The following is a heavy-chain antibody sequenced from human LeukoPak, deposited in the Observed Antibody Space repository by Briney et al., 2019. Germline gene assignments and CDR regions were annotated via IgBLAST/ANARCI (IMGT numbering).Heavy chain of an antibody. CDR2: INPNNGGT. V-gene: IGHV1-2*02. D-gene: IGHD2-15*01. J-gene: IGHJ4*02. Sequence: ASVKVSCKTSGYGFPGNYIHWVRQDPGQGLEWMGWINPNNGGTNYAQKFQGRVTMTRDTSISTAYMELSRLTSDDTAVYYCAARLGSCNDPRCDYFYYWGQGTLVTVSS. CDR1: GYGFPGNY. CDR3: AARLGSCNDPRCDYFYY.